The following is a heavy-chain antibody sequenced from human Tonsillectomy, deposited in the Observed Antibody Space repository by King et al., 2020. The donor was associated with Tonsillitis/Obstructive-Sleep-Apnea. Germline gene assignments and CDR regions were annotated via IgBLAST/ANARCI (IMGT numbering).Heavy chain of an antibody. D-gene: IGHD3-9*01. V-gene: IGHV4-34*01. J-gene: IGHJ5*02. Sequence: VQLQQWGAGLLKPSETLSLTCAVYGGSFSGYYWSWIRQPPGKGLEWIGEINHSGSTNYNPSLKSRVTISVDTSKNQFSLKLSSVTAADTAVYYCARRKYFDWLPPSSNWFVPWGQGTLVTVSS. CDR1: GGSFSGYY. CDR3: ARRKYFDWLPPSSNWFVP. CDR2: INHSGST.